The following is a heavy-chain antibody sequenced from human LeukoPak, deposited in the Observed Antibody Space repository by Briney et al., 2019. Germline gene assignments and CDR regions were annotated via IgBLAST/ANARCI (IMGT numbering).Heavy chain of an antibody. CDR1: GLAFSSYA. V-gene: IGHV3-23*01. J-gene: IGHJ4*02. CDR3: AKDSGIAAAGTKDY. Sequence: PGGSLRLSCAASGLAFSSYAMSWVRQAPGKGLEWVSAISGSGGSTYYADSVKGRFTISRDNSKNTLYLQMNSLRAEDTAVYYCAKDSGIAAAGTKDYWGQGTLVTVSS. CDR2: ISGSGGST. D-gene: IGHD6-13*01.